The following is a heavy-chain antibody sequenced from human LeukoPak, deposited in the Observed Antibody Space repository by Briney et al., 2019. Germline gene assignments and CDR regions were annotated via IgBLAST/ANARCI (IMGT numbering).Heavy chain of an antibody. CDR2: INHSGST. D-gene: IGHD6-13*01. V-gene: IGHV4-34*01. CDR3: ASLWNPSRSQYSSILVDWFDP. CDR1: GGSFSGYY. J-gene: IGHJ5*02. Sequence: SETLSLTCAVYGGSFSGYYWSWIRQPPGKGLEWIGEINHSGSTNYNPSLKSRVTISVDTSKNQFSLKLSSVTAADTAVYYCASLWNPSRSQYSSILVDWFDPWGQGTLVTVSS.